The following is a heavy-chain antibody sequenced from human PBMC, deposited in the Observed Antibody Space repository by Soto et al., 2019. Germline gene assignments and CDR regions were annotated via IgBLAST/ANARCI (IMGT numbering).Heavy chain of an antibody. J-gene: IGHJ3*02. CDR1: GFTFSNAW. CDR2: IKSKTDGGTT. D-gene: IGHD1-26*01. Sequence: GGSLRLSCAASGFTFSNAWMSWVRQAPGKGLEWVGRIKSKTDGGTTDYAAPVKSRFTISREDSKNTLYLQMNSLKTEDTAVYYCSAEVGGGVDDAFDIWGQGTMVTVSS. CDR3: SAEVGGGVDDAFDI. V-gene: IGHV3-15*01.